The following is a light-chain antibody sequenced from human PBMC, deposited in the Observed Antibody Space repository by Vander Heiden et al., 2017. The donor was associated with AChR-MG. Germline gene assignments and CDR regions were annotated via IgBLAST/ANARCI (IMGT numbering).Light chain of an antibody. Sequence: QSVLTQPPSVSRAPGQRVTIPCPGSSSNIGAGYEVHWYQQLPGTAPKLLIYGNSNRPSGVPDRYSGSKSGTAASLAITGLQAEDEADYYCQSYDSSLSGSGVVFGGGTKLTVL. CDR2: GNS. V-gene: IGLV1-40*01. CDR3: QSYDSSLSGSGVV. J-gene: IGLJ2*01. CDR1: SSNIGAGYE.